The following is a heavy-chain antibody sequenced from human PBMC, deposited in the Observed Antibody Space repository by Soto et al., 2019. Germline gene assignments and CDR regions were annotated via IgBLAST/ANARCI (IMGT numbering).Heavy chain of an antibody. CDR3: AKDRADHYWCFDL. V-gene: IGHV3-23*01. CDR2: ISSSGGSA. Sequence: VQLLESGGGLEQPGGSLRLSCTASGFTFGNYAMNCVRQAPGKGLEWVSAISSSGGSAYYADSVKGRFTISRDNSNNTVYLQMNSLRAEDTAVYYCAKDRADHYWCFDLWGRGTLVAVSS. D-gene: IGHD3-10*01. CDR1: GFTFGNYA. J-gene: IGHJ2*01.